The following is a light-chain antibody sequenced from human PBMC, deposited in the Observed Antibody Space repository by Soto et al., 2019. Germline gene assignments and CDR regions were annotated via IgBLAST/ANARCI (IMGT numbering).Light chain of an antibody. V-gene: IGKV3-15*01. CDR3: QHYNSYSEA. Sequence: EIVMTQSPATLSVSPGERATLSCRASQSVSSNLAWYQQKPGQAPRLLIYGASTRATGIPARFSGSGSGTAFTLTISSLQSEDFATYYCQHYNSYSEAFGQGTKVELK. CDR1: QSVSSN. CDR2: GAS. J-gene: IGKJ1*01.